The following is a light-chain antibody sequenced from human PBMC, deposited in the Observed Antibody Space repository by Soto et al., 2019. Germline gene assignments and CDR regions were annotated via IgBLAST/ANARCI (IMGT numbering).Light chain of an antibody. Sequence: EIVMTHSPATLSVSPCQRATLSSRASESVSSHLAWYQQKPGQAPRLLIYDSSTRATGIPARFSGSESGTEFTLTISSLQSEDFAVYYCHHYHNWPMTFGQGTRLEIK. CDR1: ESVSSH. CDR3: HHYHNWPMT. V-gene: IGKV3-15*01. CDR2: DSS. J-gene: IGKJ5*01.